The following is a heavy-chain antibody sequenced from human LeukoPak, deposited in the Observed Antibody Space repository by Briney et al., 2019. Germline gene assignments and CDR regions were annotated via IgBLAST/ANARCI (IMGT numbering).Heavy chain of an antibody. CDR2: INHSGST. CDR1: GGSFSGYY. J-gene: IGHJ4*02. CDR3: ARHTRLYYYDSSGYYPYYFDY. D-gene: IGHD3-22*01. Sequence: SETLSLTCAVYGGSFSGYYWSWIRRPPGKGLEWIGEINHSGSTNYNPSLKSRVTISVDTSKNQFSLKLSSVTAADTAVYYCARHTRLYYYDSSGYYPYYFDYWGQGTLVTVSS. V-gene: IGHV4-34*01.